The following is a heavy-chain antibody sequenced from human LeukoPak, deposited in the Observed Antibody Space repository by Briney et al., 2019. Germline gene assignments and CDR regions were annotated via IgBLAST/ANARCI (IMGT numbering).Heavy chain of an antibody. Sequence: GGSLRLSCAASGFTFSDFYMNWLRQAPGKGLEWVSYISGSGSDTNYADSVKGRFTISRDNAKNSLYLQMNSLRAEDTAVYYCARRPHYDILTGYHQYYFDYWGQGTLVTVSS. V-gene: IGHV3-11*06. D-gene: IGHD3-9*01. CDR2: ISGSGSDT. J-gene: IGHJ4*02. CDR1: GFTFSDFY. CDR3: ARRPHYDILTGYHQYYFDY.